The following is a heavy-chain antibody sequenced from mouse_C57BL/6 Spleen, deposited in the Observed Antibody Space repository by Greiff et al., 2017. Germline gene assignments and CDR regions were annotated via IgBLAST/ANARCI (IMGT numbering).Heavy chain of an antibody. D-gene: IGHD1-1*01. J-gene: IGHJ3*01. CDR2: INPSNGGT. CDR3: ARMGFITTVVPPWFAY. V-gene: IGHV1-53*01. CDR1: GYTFTSYW. Sequence: QVQLQQPGTELVKPGASVKLSCKASGYTFTSYWMHWVKQRPGQGLEWIGNINPSNGGTNYNEKFKSKATLTVDKSSSTAYMKLSSLTSEDSAGYYCARMGFITTVVPPWFAYWGQGTLVTVSA.